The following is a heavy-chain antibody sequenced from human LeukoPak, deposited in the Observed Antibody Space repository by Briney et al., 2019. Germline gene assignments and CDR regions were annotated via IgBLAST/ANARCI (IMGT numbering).Heavy chain of an antibody. Sequence: SQTLSLTCTVSGGSFSSGDYYWLWLPPPPGMGLECIGYIYYSGSTYYNPSLKRRVTITVDTTKNLFSLKLSSVTAADTAVYYCARDGDYYDSSGYYFDYWGQGTLVTVSS. D-gene: IGHD3-22*01. CDR2: IYYSGST. J-gene: IGHJ4*02. CDR1: GGSFSSGDYY. V-gene: IGHV4-30-4*08. CDR3: ARDGDYYDSSGYYFDY.